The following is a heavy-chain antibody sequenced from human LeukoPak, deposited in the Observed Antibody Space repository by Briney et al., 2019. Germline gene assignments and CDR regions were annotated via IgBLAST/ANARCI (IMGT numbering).Heavy chain of an antibody. CDR3: ARGGQWLHL. J-gene: IGHJ3*01. CDR2: IRGNGET. Sequence: GGSLRLSCAASGLSFSSFAMSWVRQGPARGLEWVSSIRGNGETFYADSVKGRFNLSSDSSRNTVYFQLNNLRVEHTAIYYCARGGQWLHLWGQGTMVTVSS. CDR1: GLSFSSFA. D-gene: IGHD6-19*01. V-gene: IGHV3-23*01.